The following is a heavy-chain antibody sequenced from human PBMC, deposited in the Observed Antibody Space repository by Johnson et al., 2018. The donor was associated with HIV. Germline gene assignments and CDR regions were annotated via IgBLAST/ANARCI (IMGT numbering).Heavy chain of an antibody. V-gene: IGHV3-66*01. D-gene: IGHD3-10*01. J-gene: IGHJ3*02. Sequence: VQLVESGGVVVQPGGSLRLSCAASGFTFSNAWMSWVRQAPGKGLEWVSVIYSGRSTYYADPVKGRFTISRDNSKNTLYLQMNSLRAEDTAVYYCARLFYYEAFDIWGQGTMVTVSS. CDR1: GFTFSNAW. CDR2: IYSGRST. CDR3: ARLFYYEAFDI.